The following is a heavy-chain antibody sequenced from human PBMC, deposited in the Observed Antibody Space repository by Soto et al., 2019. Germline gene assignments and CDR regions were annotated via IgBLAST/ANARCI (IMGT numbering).Heavy chain of an antibody. V-gene: IGHV4-39*01. CDR2: IYRTGTA. CDR3: ADMRGQWLPRD. J-gene: IGHJ4*02. D-gene: IGHD6-19*01. CDR1: GGSISGSDYY. Sequence: QLQLQESGPGLVEPSETLSLTCTVSGGSISGSDYYWAWLRQPPGKGLGWLGTIYRTGTAYYNPSLKSRVTLSVDTSKNQFFLNLNSVSAADTAIYFCADMRGQWLPRDWGQGTLVTVSS.